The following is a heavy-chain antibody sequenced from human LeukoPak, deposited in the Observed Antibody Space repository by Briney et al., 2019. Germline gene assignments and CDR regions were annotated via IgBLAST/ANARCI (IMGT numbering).Heavy chain of an antibody. CDR1: GFTFSSYG. V-gene: IGHV3-30*18. J-gene: IGHJ4*02. CDR3: AKPGARVVVITD. Sequence: GGSLRLSCAASGFTFSSYGMHWVRQAPGKGLEWVAVISYDGSNKYYADSVKGRFTISRDDSKNTLYLQMNSLRAEDTAVYYCAKPGARVVVITDWGPGTLVTVSS. CDR2: ISYDGSNK. D-gene: IGHD3-22*01.